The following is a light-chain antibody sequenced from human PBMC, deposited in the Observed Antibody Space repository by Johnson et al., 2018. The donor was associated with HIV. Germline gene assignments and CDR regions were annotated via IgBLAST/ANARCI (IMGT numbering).Light chain of an antibody. J-gene: IGLJ1*01. CDR2: DSN. Sequence: QSVLTQPPSVSAAPGQKVTISCSGSSSNIGNNYVSWYQHLPGAAPKLLIYDSNKRPSGIPDRFSGSKSGTSATLGITGLQTGDEADYYCGTWDSSLSVYVFATGPKSTVL. CDR3: GTWDSSLSVYV. V-gene: IGLV1-51*01. CDR1: SSNIGNNY.